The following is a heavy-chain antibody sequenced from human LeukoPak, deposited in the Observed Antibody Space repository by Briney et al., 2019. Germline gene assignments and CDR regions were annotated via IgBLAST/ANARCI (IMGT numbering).Heavy chain of an antibody. CDR1: GYTFTGYY. V-gene: IGHV1-2*02. D-gene: IGHD3-22*01. CDR2: INPNSGGT. Sequence: ASVKVSCKASGYTFTGYYMHWVRQAPGQGLEWMGWINPNSGGTNYAQKFQGRVTRTRDTSISTAYMELSRLRSDDTAVYYCASEPIQYYYDSSGYGYWGQGTLVTVSS. J-gene: IGHJ4*02. CDR3: ASEPIQYYYDSSGYGY.